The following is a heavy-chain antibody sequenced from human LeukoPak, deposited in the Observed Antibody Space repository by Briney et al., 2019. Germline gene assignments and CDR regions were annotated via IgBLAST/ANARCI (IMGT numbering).Heavy chain of an antibody. Sequence: SVKVSCKASVGTFSSYAISWVRQAPGQGLEWMGGIIPIFGTANYAQKFQGRVTITADESTSTAYMELSSLRSEDTAVYYCAREMTAGYGGNNWFDPWGQGTLVTVSS. V-gene: IGHV1-69*13. CDR2: IIPIFGTA. J-gene: IGHJ5*02. D-gene: IGHD4-23*01. CDR3: AREMTAGYGGNNWFDP. CDR1: VGTFSSYA.